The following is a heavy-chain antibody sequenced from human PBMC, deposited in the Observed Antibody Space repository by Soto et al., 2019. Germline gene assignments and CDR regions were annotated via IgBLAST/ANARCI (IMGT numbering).Heavy chain of an antibody. V-gene: IGHV1-69*12. CDR2: IIPIFGTP. CDR3: ARPTRYYYDSSGQSAWFDP. D-gene: IGHD3-22*01. J-gene: IGHJ5*02. Sequence: QVQLVQSGAEVKKPGSSVKVSCKASGGTFSSYAISWVRQAPGQGLEWMGWIIPIFGTPNYAQKFQGRVTITADESTSTAYMGLSSLRSEDTAVYYCARPTRYYYDSSGQSAWFDPWGQGTLVTVSS. CDR1: GGTFSSYA.